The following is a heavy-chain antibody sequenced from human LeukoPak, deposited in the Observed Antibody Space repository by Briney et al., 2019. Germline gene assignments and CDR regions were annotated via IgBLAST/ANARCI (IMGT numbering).Heavy chain of an antibody. D-gene: IGHD3-10*01. J-gene: IGHJ4*02. CDR1: GFTVSSNY. CDR2: IYSGGST. V-gene: IGHV3-53*01. CDR3: AKGQITMVRGVIITLFDY. Sequence: GGSLRLSCAASGFTVSSNYMSWVRQAPGKGLEWVSVIYSGGSTYYADSVKGRFTISRDNSKNTLYLQMNSLRAEDTAVYYCAKGQITMVRGVIITLFDYWGQGTLVTVSS.